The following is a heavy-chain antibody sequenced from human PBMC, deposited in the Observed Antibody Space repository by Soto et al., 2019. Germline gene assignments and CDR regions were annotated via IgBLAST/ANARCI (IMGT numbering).Heavy chain of an antibody. Sequence: PGESLKISCKGSGYSFTSYWISWVRQMPGKGLEWMGRIDPSDSYTNYSPSFQGHVTISADKSISTAYLQWSSLKASDTAMYYCARIAHYSSYDDYYYGMDVWGQGTTVTVSS. CDR3: ARIAHYSSYDDYYYGMDV. J-gene: IGHJ6*02. D-gene: IGHD4-4*01. CDR2: IDPSDSYT. V-gene: IGHV5-10-1*01. CDR1: GYSFTSYW.